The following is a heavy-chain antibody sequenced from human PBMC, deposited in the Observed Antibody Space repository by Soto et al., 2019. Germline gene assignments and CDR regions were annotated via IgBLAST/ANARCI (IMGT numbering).Heavy chain of an antibody. Sequence: SETLSLTCSVSGYSVTSSDYYWAWIRQPPGKGLEWIGSMFYSGLTYYSPSLKSRVTLSVDTSKNQFPVRLNSVTAADTAVYYCAPLSVSLSGPYGIHVWGQGTTVTVSS. CDR3: APLSVSLSGPYGIHV. CDR1: GYSVTSSDYY. D-gene: IGHD2-15*01. V-gene: IGHV4-39*01. J-gene: IGHJ6*02. CDR2: MFYSGLT.